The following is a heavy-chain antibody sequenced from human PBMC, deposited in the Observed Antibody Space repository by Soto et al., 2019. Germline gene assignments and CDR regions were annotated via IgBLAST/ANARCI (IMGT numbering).Heavy chain of an antibody. CDR1: GFTFSGYS. J-gene: IGHJ3*02. CDR3: AKCMQAYWNYDAHHI. D-gene: IGHD1-7*01. V-gene: IGHV3-23*01. CDR2: ITASGGTT. Sequence: AMRLSCAASGFTFSGYSMSWVRQAPGKGLEWVAHITASGGTTYYADSVKGRFTISRDTSRNTLYLQMNSVRAEDTALYYCAKCMQAYWNYDAHHIWGQGTMVTVSS.